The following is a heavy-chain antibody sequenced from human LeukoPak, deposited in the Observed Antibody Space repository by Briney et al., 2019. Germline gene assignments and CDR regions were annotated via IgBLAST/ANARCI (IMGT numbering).Heavy chain of an antibody. CDR3: ARDFGTTGWHTFDY. CDR2: TYYGSKWYN. CDR1: GDSVSSKNGA. J-gene: IGHJ4*02. Sequence: SQTLSLTCVVSGDSVSSKNGAWNWIRQSPSRGLEWLGRTYYGSKWYNDYTESMEGRMTISQDTSKNQYSLHLNSVTPDDTAVYYCARDFGTTGWHTFDYWGQGTLVTVSS. V-gene: IGHV6-1*01. D-gene: IGHD6-19*01.